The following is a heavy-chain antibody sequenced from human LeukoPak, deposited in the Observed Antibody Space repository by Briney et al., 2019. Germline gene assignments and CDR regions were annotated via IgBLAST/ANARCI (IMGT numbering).Heavy chain of an antibody. J-gene: IGHJ4*02. CDR2: IYFDGSKK. CDR1: GFTFPTYG. D-gene: IGHD6-13*01. Sequence: GSLVLSCFASGFTFPTYGMHWVRQAPGKGLEGVALIYFDGSKKYYADSVKGRFTISRDNSNNTLYLEMNRLRVEDTAIYYCAKTTIAAVGAHFDHWGQGDLVTVSS. CDR3: AKTTIAAVGAHFDH. V-gene: IGHV3-33*03.